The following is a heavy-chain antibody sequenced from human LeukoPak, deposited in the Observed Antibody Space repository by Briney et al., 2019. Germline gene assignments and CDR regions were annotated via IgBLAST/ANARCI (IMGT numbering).Heavy chain of an antibody. V-gene: IGHV3-9*01. D-gene: IGHD2-15*01. CDR1: GFKFDDYA. CDR3: ARSVVVVAATPTHFDL. J-gene: IGHJ2*01. CDR2: ISWSSGHM. Sequence: TGRSLSLSCAASGFKFDDYAMHWVRLGPGKGLEWVSGISWSSGHMDYADSVKGRFTISRDNAKNSLYLQMDSLRPEDTALYYCARSVVVVAATPTHFDLWGRGTQVTVCS.